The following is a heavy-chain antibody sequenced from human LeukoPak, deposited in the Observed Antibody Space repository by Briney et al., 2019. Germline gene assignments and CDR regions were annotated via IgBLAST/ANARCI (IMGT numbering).Heavy chain of an antibody. D-gene: IGHD3-10*01. CDR3: AKSNSGSYPRLDY. V-gene: IGHV4-59*01. Sequence: KPSETLSLTCSVSDDSMNNYYWSWLRQSPGKGLEWIGNVYYRGTTNYNPSLKNRVTIAVDTSKKQVSLKVTAMTAADTAVYYCAKSNSGSYPRLDYWGQGTLVTVSS. CDR2: VYYRGTT. J-gene: IGHJ4*02. CDR1: DDSMNNYY.